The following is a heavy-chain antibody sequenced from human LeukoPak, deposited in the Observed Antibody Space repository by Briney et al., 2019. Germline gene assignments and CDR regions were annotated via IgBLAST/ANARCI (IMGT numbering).Heavy chain of an antibody. Sequence: PGGSLRLSCAASGFTFSSYGMHWVRQAPGKGLEGVAVILSEGCKEFYTDAVQGRFTIPRDNAKNSLYLQMNSLRAEDTAVYYCERDRVAARQWGYYYYMDVWGKGTTVTVSS. CDR3: ERDRVAARQWGYYYYMDV. V-gene: IGHV3-33*01. J-gene: IGHJ6*03. D-gene: IGHD6-6*01. CDR1: GFTFSSYG. CDR2: ILSEGCKE.